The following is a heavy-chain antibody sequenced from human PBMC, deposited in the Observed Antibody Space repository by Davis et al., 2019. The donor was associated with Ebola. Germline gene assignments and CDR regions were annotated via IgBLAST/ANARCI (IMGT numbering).Heavy chain of an antibody. V-gene: IGHV3-20*04. CDR3: VRDPALVVTGGGWNFDL. Sequence: PGGSLSLSCAASGFTFDDYAMSWVRQVPGKGLEWVSGINWNGGSTGYVDSVKGRFTISRDNAKNSLYLQMNTLRAEDTAVYYCVRDPALVVTGGGWNFDLWGRGTLVTVSS. D-gene: IGHD2-21*02. CDR1: GFTFDDYA. CDR2: INWNGGST. J-gene: IGHJ2*01.